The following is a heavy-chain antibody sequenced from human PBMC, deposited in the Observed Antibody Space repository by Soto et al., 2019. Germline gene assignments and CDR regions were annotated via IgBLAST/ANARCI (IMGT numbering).Heavy chain of an antibody. CDR3: AHRYCSGGSCYPYYYYVMDV. CDR1: GFSLSTSGVG. J-gene: IGHJ6*02. V-gene: IGHV2-5*02. Sequence: QITLKESGPTLVKPTQTLTLTCTFSGFSLSTSGVGVGWIRQPPGKALEWLALIYWDDDKRYSPSLKSRLTVTKDTSKNQVVLTMANMDPVDTATYYCAHRYCSGGSCYPYYYYVMDVWGQGTTVTVSS. CDR2: IYWDDDK. D-gene: IGHD2-15*01.